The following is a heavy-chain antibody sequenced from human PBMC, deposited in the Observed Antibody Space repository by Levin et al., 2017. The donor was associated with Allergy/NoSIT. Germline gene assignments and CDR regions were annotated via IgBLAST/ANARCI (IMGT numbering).Heavy chain of an antibody. V-gene: IGHV3-7*04. Sequence: GESLKISCAASGFTFSSYWMSWVRQAPGKGLEWVANIKQDGTEKYYVDSVKGRFTISRDNAKNSVYLHMSSLRVEDTAVYYCARNWRSAFDIWGQGTMVTVSS. J-gene: IGHJ3*02. D-gene: IGHD2-8*02. CDR3: ARNWRSAFDI. CDR2: IKQDGTEK. CDR1: GFTFSSYW.